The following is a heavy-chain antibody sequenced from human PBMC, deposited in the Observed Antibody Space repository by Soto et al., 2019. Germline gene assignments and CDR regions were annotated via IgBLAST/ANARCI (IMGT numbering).Heavy chain of an antibody. J-gene: IGHJ4*02. Sequence: QVQLVQSGAELKKPGASVKVSCKASGYTFNSYGFSWVRQAPGQGLEWMGWISAYNGNTNYTHNLQDRVTMTTDTSTSTAYMELRSLRSDDTAVYYCARTTDSSSWYGAFDSWGQGTLVTVSS. V-gene: IGHV1-18*01. CDR2: ISAYNGNT. CDR3: ARTTDSSSWYGAFDS. CDR1: GYTFNSYG. D-gene: IGHD6-13*01.